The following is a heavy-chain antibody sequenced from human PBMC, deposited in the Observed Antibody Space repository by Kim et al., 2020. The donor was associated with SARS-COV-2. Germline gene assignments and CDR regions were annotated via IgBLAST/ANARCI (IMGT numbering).Heavy chain of an antibody. D-gene: IGHD3-3*01. Sequence: SVKVSCKASGGTFSSYAISWVRQAPGQGLEWMGGIIPIFGTANYAQKFQGRVTITADESTSTAYMELSSLRSEDTAVYYCARERRERITIFGVVITYGMDVWGQGTTVTVSS. CDR1: GGTFSSYA. CDR3: ARERRERITIFGVVITYGMDV. J-gene: IGHJ6*02. CDR2: IIPIFGTA. V-gene: IGHV1-69*13.